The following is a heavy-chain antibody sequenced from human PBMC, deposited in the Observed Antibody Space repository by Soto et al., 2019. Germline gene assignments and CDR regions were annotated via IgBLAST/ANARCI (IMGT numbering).Heavy chain of an antibody. CDR3: TRVVSSREGYYYYGMDV. CDR2: IRSKAYGGTT. CDR1: GFTFGDYA. V-gene: IGHV3-49*04. D-gene: IGHD6-13*01. Sequence: GGSLRLSCTASGFTFGDYAMSWVRQAPGKGLEWVGFIRSKAYGGTTEYAASVKGTFSISRDDSKSIAYLQMNSLKTEDTAVYYCTRVVSSREGYYYYGMDVWGQGTTVTVSS. J-gene: IGHJ6*02.